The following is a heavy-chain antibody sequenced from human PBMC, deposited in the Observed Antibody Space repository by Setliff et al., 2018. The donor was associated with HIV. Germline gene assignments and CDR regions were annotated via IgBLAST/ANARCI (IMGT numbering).Heavy chain of an antibody. CDR3: ARVSHGWTHGGGSGD. J-gene: IGHJ4*02. CDR1: GSAFSCHQ. V-gene: IGHV3-7*04. D-gene: IGHD1-26*01. CDR2: IKQDGSDK. Sequence: GSLRLSCAASGSAFSCHQMSWVRQAPGKGLEWVAKIKQDGSDKYYVDSVKGRFTIYRDNSRDTLYLHMDSLIPDDTAVYFCARVSHGWTHGGGSGDWGQGTLVTVSS.